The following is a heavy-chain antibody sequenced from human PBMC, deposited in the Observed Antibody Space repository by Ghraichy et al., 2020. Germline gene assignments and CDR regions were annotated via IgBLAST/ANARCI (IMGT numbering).Heavy chain of an antibody. CDR3: ATGDSSGYYTLPDYYYGMDV. J-gene: IGHJ6*02. CDR2: ISGSGGST. Sequence: GSLRLSCAASGFTFSSYAMSWVRQAPGKGLEWVSAISGSGGSTYYADSVKGRFTISRDNSKNTLYLQMNSLRAEDTAVYYCATGDSSGYYTLPDYYYGMDVWGQGTTVTVSS. V-gene: IGHV3-23*01. D-gene: IGHD3-22*01. CDR1: GFTFSSYA.